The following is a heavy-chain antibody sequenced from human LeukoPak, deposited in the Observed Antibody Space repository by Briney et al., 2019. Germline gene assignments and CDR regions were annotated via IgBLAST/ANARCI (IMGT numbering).Heavy chain of an antibody. D-gene: IGHD5-24*01. V-gene: IGHV3-23*01. CDR3: ARVRGAYYFDY. CDR1: GFSFSSYV. CDR2: IGGGGFST. J-gene: IGHJ4*02. Sequence: GGSLRLSCAASGFSFSSYVMSWVRQAPGKGPEWVSTIGGGGFSTYYADSVKGRFTISRDNSKNTLSLQMNGLRAEDTAVYYCARVRGAYYFDYWGRGTLVTVSS.